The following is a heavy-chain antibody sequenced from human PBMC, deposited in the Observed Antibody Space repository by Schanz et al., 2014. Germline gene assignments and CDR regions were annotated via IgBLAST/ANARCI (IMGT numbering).Heavy chain of an antibody. V-gene: IGHV3-23*04. D-gene: IGHD6-25*01. CDR3: AKSQGGSFDS. J-gene: IGHJ4*02. CDR2: LSEGGGGT. CDR1: GFTLSNYA. Sequence: EVQLAESGGGLVQPGGSLRLSCAASGFTLSNYAMSWVRQAPGKGLEWVSALSEGGGGTHYADSVRGRFTISSDSSKSTRYLQMSSLRAEDTAVYYCAKSQGGSFDSWGQGTLVTVSS.